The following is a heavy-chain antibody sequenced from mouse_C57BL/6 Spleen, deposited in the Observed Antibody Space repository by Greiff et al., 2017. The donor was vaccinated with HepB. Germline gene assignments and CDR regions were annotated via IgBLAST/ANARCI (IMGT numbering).Heavy chain of an antibody. Sequence: VQLQQPGAELVKPGASVKMSCKASGYTFTSYWITWVKQRPGQGLEWIGDIYPGSGSTNYNEKFKSKATLTVDTSSSPAYMQLSSLTSEDSAVYYGARSRTYYGSSYEHYWGQGTTLTVSS. CDR3: ARSRTYYGSSYEHY. J-gene: IGHJ2*01. D-gene: IGHD1-1*01. CDR2: IYPGSGST. V-gene: IGHV1-55*01. CDR1: GYTFTSYW.